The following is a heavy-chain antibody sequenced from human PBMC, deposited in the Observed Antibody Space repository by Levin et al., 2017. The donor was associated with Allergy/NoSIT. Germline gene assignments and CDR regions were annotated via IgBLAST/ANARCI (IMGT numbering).Heavy chain of an antibody. Sequence: PGGSLRLSCAISGGSIGSYHWNWIRQPPGKRLEWIGHIYYTGGTNYNPSLKSRVTISLDTSKNQFSLKLTSVTAADTAVYYGARGRYTYDHGYFDYWGQGRLVTVSS. CDR1: GGSIGSYH. V-gene: IGHV4-59*01. D-gene: IGHD5-18*01. J-gene: IGHJ4*02. CDR2: IYYTGGT. CDR3: ARGRYTYDHGYFDY.